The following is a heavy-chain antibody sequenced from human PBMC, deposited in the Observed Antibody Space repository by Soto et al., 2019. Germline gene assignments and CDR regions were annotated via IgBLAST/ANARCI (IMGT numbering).Heavy chain of an antibody. CDR2: FDPEDGET. CDR1: GYTLTELS. J-gene: IGHJ4*02. V-gene: IGHV1-24*01. D-gene: IGHD3-10*01. Sequence: EASVKVSCKVSGYTLTELSMHWVRQAPGKGLEWMGGFDPEDGETIYAQKFQGRVTMTEDTSSDTAYMELSSLRSEDTAVYYCAIGSSWFGELSPFDYWGQGTLVTVSS. CDR3: AIGSSWFGELSPFDY.